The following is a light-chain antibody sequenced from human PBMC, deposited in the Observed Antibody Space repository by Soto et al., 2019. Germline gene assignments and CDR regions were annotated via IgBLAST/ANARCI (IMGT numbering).Light chain of an antibody. CDR3: AAWDDRLNAL. J-gene: IGLJ1*01. CDR1: FSNIGDNA. V-gene: IGLV1-44*01. CDR2: LND. Sequence: QSVLTQPPSLSATPGQRFNISCSGSFSNIGDNAVNWYQQLPGAAPKLLIYLNDQRPSGVPDRFSGSKSGTSAFLAISGLQYEDGADYYCAAWDDRLNALFGTGTKVTV.